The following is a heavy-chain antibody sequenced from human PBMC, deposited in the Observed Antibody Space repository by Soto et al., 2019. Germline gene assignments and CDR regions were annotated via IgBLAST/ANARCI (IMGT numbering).Heavy chain of an antibody. Sequence: QVQLQESGPGLLKPSGTLFLTCAVSGASVSSGNWWSWVRQPPGKGLEWIGEMHPSGNTNYNPSLKSRVSVSVDKSKNQLTLHLNSLTAADTAVYSCARHGDYFFDFWGQGTLVTVSS. CDR1: GASVSSGNW. CDR3: ARHGDYFFDF. V-gene: IGHV4-4*02. CDR2: MHPSGNT. D-gene: IGHD2-21*01. J-gene: IGHJ4*02.